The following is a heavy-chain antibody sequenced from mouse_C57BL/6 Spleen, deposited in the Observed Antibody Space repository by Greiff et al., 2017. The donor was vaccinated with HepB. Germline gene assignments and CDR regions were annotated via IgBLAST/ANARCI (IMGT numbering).Heavy chain of an antibody. Sequence: EVQLQQSGPELVKPGASVKISCKASGYTFTDYYMNWVKQSHGKSLEWIGDINPNNGGTSYNQKFKGKATLTVDKSSSTAYMELRSLTSEDSAVYYCASGWLGDYWGQGTTLTVSS. V-gene: IGHV1-26*01. CDR2: INPNNGGT. J-gene: IGHJ2*01. D-gene: IGHD1-1*02. CDR1: GYTFTDYY. CDR3: ASGWLGDY.